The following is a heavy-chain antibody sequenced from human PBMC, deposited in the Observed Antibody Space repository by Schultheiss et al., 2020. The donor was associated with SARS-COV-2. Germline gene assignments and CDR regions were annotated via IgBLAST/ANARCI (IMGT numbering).Heavy chain of an antibody. Sequence: SQTLSLTCTVSGGSISSGDYYWGWIRQPPGKGLEWIGSIYHSGSTYYNPSLKSRVTISVDTSKNQFSLKLSSVTAADTAVYYCARDYGGNSKTFDYWGQGTLVTVSS. V-gene: IGHV4-39*07. CDR2: IYHSGST. CDR1: GGSISSGDYY. D-gene: IGHD4-23*01. J-gene: IGHJ4*02. CDR3: ARDYGGNSKTFDY.